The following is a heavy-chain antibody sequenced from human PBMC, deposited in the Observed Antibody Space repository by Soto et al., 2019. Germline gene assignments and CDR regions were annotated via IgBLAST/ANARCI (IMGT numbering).Heavy chain of an antibody. Sequence: PGGSLRLSCSASGFTFSSYAMHWVRQAPGKGLEYVSAISSNGGSTYYADSVKGRFTISRDNSKNTLYLQMSSLRAEDTAVYYCVKDPCFYCSSTSCPLCYYGMDVWGQGTTVTVS. CDR2: ISSNGGST. J-gene: IGHJ6*02. V-gene: IGHV3-64D*06. CDR3: VKDPCFYCSSTSCPLCYYGMDV. D-gene: IGHD2-2*01. CDR1: GFTFSSYA.